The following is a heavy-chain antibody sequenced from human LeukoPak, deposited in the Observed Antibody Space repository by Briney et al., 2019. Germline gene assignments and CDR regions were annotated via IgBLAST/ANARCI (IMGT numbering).Heavy chain of an antibody. J-gene: IGHJ4*02. CDR2: IKQDGSEK. Sequence: GGSLRLSCAASGFTFSNYWMSWIRQAPGKGLQWVANIKQDGSEKYYVDSVKGRFTITRDNAKKSLYLQMNRLRAEDTAVYYCARDDDWNYEDYWGQGTLVTVSS. V-gene: IGHV3-7*01. CDR1: GFTFSNYW. CDR3: ARDDDWNYEDY. D-gene: IGHD1-7*01.